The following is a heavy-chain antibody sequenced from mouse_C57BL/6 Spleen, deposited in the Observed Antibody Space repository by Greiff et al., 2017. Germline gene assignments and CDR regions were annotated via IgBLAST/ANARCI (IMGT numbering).Heavy chain of an antibody. CDR3: AREGYGSSSFYAMDY. CDR2: ISSGSSTI. CDR1: GFTFSDYG. Sequence: DVKLVESGGGLVKPGGSLKLSCAASGFTFSDYGMHWVRQAPEKGLEWVAYISSGSSTIYYADTVKGRFTISRDNAKNTLFLQMTSLRSEDTAMYYCAREGYGSSSFYAMDYWGQGTSVTVSS. D-gene: IGHD1-1*01. J-gene: IGHJ4*01. V-gene: IGHV5-17*01.